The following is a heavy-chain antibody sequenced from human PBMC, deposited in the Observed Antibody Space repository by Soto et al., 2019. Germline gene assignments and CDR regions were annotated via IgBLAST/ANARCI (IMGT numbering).Heavy chain of an antibody. D-gene: IGHD2-21*02. CDR3: ARSGLPFDY. J-gene: IGHJ4*02. CDR1: GFTFSSYA. Sequence: EVQLVESGGGLVQPGGSLRLSCAASGFTFSSYAMHWVRQAPGKGLEYVSGISRNGGSTYYANSVKGRFTISRDNSWSTLYRQVGSLRAEDMAVYYCARSGLPFDYWGQGTLVTVSS. V-gene: IGHV3-64*01. CDR2: ISRNGGST.